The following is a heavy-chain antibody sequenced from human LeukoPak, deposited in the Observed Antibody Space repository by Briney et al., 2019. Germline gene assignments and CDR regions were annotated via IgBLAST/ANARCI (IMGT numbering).Heavy chain of an antibody. D-gene: IGHD2-15*01. CDR1: GGSISSGSYY. Sequence: SETLSPTCTVSGGSISSGSYYWSWIRQPAGKGLEWIGRIYTSGSTNYNPSLKSRVTISVDTSKNQFSLKLSSVTAADTAVYYCARIGSGPGAFDIWGQGTMVTVSS. J-gene: IGHJ3*02. CDR2: IYTSGST. CDR3: ARIGSGPGAFDI. V-gene: IGHV4-61*02.